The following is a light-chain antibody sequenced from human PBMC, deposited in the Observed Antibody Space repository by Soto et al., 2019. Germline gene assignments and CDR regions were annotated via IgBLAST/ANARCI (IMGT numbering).Light chain of an antibody. CDR3: QQHNNWPRT. Sequence: IVLTQSPATLSVSPGEGATLSCRASQNVNSNLVWYQQKPGQAPRLLIYDASTRATAIPARFSGSGSGTEFHLTISRLQSEDFAVYYCQQHNNWPRTFGQGTKVEIK. CDR1: QNVNSN. J-gene: IGKJ1*01. V-gene: IGKV3-15*01. CDR2: DAS.